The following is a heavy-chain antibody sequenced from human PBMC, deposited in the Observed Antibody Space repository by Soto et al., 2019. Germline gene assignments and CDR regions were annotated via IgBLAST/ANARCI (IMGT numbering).Heavy chain of an antibody. D-gene: IGHD6-6*01. CDR3: AIGSSAPEDTNAEYFQH. CDR1: GFTFSDYY. J-gene: IGHJ1*01. CDR2: ISSSGSTI. Sequence: GGSLRLSCAASGFTFSDYYMSWIRQAPGKGLEWVSYISSSGSTIYYADSVKGRFTISRDNAKNSLYLQMNSLRAEDTAVYYCAIGSSAPEDTNAEYFQHWGQGTLVTVSS. V-gene: IGHV3-11*01.